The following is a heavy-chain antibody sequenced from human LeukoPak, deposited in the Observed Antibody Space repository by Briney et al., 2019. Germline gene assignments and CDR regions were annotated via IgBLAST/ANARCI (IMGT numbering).Heavy chain of an antibody. J-gene: IGHJ4*02. Sequence: GGPLRLSCAVSGLTFSSSWMDWVRQAPGKGREGVASINPDGNKKYSADSVKGRFTISRDNAENSLYLQMNSLRVEDTAFYYCARDLAYSRLDYWGQGMLVTVSS. CDR3: ARDLAYSRLDY. CDR1: GLTFSSSW. D-gene: IGHD5-18*01. V-gene: IGHV3-7*01. CDR2: INPDGNKK.